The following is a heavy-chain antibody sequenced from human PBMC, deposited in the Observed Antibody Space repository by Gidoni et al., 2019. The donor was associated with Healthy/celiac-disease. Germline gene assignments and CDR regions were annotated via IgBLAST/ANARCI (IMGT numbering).Heavy chain of an antibody. V-gene: IGHV5-51*01. D-gene: IGHD2-15*01. CDR2: IYPGESDT. CDR1: GYSFTSYW. Sequence: EVQLVQSGAEVKQPGESLKISCKGSGYSFTSYWIGWLRQIPGKGLEWMGIIYPGESDTRYSPSVQGQVTISADKSISTAYLQWSSLKASDTAMYYCARQMSPRLWPVVAATSPDYNWFDPWGQGTLVTVSS. J-gene: IGHJ5*02. CDR3: ARQMSPRLWPVVAATSPDYNWFDP.